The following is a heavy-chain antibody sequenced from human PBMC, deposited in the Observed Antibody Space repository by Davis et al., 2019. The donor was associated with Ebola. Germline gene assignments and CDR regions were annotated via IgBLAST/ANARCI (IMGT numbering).Heavy chain of an antibody. Sequence: GESLKISCSGSGYTFSSFWMNWVRQAPGKGLEWVSRINSDGTSTNYTDAVRGRFTISRDNAKNTLYLQMDSLTDDDTALYYCTRGVDTTLASWSDALDVWGQGTMVTVSS. D-gene: IGHD2/OR15-2a*01. J-gene: IGHJ3*01. CDR1: GYTFSSFW. CDR2: INSDGTST. CDR3: TRGVDTTLASWSDALDV. V-gene: IGHV3-74*01.